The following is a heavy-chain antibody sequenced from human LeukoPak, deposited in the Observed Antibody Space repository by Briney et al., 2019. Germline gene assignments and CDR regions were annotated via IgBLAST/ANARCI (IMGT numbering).Heavy chain of an antibody. D-gene: IGHD3-22*01. V-gene: IGHV4-34*01. CDR1: GGSFSGYY. Sequence: SETLSLTCAVYGGSFSGYYWSWIRQPPGKGLEWIGEINHSGSTNYNPSLKSRVTISVDTSKNQFSLKLSSVTAADTAVYYCARQDSSGYSGSLWGQGTTVTVSS. J-gene: IGHJ6*02. CDR3: ARQDSSGYSGSL. CDR2: INHSGST.